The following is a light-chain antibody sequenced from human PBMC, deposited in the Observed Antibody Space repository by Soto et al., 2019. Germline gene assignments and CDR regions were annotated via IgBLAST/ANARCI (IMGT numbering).Light chain of an antibody. CDR3: QKYNGAPPET. Sequence: DIQMTQSPSSLSATVGDRVTITCRASQDISNYLAWHQQKPGKVPKLLIYAASTLQPGVPSRFCGSGSWTDFTLTISSLQPEDVATYYCQKYNGAPPETFGPGTKVDIK. CDR1: QDISNY. CDR2: AAS. V-gene: IGKV1-27*01. J-gene: IGKJ3*01.